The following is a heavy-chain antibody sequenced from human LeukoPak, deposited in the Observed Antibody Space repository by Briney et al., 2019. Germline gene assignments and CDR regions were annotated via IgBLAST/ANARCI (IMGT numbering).Heavy chain of an antibody. CDR3: ARDYDYGDLRLYFDY. CDR2: ISSSGSTI. Sequence: GGSLRLSCAASGFTFSSYEMNWVRQAPGKGLEWVSYISSSGSTIYYAGSVKGRFTISRDNAKNSLYLQMNSLRAEDTAVYYCARDYDYGDLRLYFDYWGQGTLVTVSS. V-gene: IGHV3-48*03. CDR1: GFTFSSYE. J-gene: IGHJ4*02. D-gene: IGHD4-17*01.